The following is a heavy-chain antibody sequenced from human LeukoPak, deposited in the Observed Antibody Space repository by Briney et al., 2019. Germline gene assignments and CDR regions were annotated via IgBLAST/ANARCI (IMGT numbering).Heavy chain of an antibody. D-gene: IGHD3-3*01. CDR2: IYSGDNT. CDR3: ARHTNDLWSGFDY. Sequence: LSLICAVSGGSISSGGYSWSWVRQAPGKGLEWVSVIYSGDNTFYADSVKGRFTISRDNSKNTLYLQTNSLRAEDTAMYYCARHTNDLWSGFDYWGQGTLVTVSS. J-gene: IGHJ4*02. CDR1: GGSISSGGYS. V-gene: IGHV3-53*01.